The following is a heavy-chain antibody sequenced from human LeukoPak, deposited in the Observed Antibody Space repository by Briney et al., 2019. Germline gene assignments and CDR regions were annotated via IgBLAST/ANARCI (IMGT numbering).Heavy chain of an antibody. Sequence: PGGSLRLSCAASGFTFDDYAMHWVRQAPGKGLEWVSGISWNSGSIGYADSVKGRFTISRDNAKNSLYLQMNSLRAEDTALYYCAKDMDSLWRGGIDYWGQGTLVTVSS. CDR2: ISWNSGSI. V-gene: IGHV3-9*01. D-gene: IGHD3-16*01. J-gene: IGHJ4*02. CDR1: GFTFDDYA. CDR3: AKDMDSLWRGGIDY.